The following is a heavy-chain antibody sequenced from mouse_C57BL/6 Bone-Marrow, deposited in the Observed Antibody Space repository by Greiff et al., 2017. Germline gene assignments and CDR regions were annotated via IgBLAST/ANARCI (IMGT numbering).Heavy chain of an antibody. CDR3: AREGDYGSSYLDY. V-gene: IGHV1-55*01. D-gene: IGHD1-1*01. J-gene: IGHJ2*01. CDR2: IYPGSGST. Sequence: QVQLQQPGAELVKPGASVKMSCKASGYTFTSYWITWVKQRPGQGLEWIGDIYPGSGSTNYTEKFTSKATLTVDTSSSTASMQLSSLTSEDSAVYYCAREGDYGSSYLDYWGQGTTLTVSS. CDR1: GYTFTSYW.